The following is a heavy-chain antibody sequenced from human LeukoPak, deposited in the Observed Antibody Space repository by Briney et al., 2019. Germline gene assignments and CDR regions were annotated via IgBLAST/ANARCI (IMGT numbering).Heavy chain of an antibody. CDR2: INHSGST. Sequence: SETLSLTCAVYGGSFSGYYWSWIRQPPGKELEWIGEINHSGSTNYNPSLKSRVTISVDTSKNQFSLKLSSVTAADTAVYYCARGSTSGHWGQGTLVTVSS. J-gene: IGHJ4*02. CDR1: GGSFSGYY. D-gene: IGHD3-10*01. V-gene: IGHV4-34*01. CDR3: ARGSTSGH.